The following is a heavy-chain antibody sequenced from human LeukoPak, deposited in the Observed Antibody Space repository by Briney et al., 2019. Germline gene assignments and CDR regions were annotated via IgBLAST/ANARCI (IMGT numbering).Heavy chain of an antibody. J-gene: IGHJ5*02. CDR3: ARGPIAVAVKSPRQGRRGSHWFDP. V-gene: IGHV4-34*01. CDR1: GGSLSGYY. D-gene: IGHD6-19*01. CDR2: INHSGST. Sequence: SETLSLTCAVYGGSLSGYYWSWIRQPPGKGLEWIGEINHSGSTNYNPSLKSRVTISVDTSKNQFSLKLSSVTAGDTAVYYCARGPIAVAVKSPRQGRRGSHWFDPWGQGTLVTVSS.